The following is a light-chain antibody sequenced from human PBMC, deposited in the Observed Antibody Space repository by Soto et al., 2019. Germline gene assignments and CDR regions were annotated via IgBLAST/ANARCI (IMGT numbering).Light chain of an antibody. J-gene: IGKJ3*01. V-gene: IGKV3-11*01. CDR1: QSLSNF. CDR3: QQRSKWPLT. CDR2: DAS. Sequence: EIVLTQSPATLSLSPGERATLSCRASQSLSNFLAWYQQRPGQSPRLLIFDASNRATGIPARFRGSGSGTDFTLTISSLEPEDFAVYYCQQRSKWPLTFGPGTKVDIK.